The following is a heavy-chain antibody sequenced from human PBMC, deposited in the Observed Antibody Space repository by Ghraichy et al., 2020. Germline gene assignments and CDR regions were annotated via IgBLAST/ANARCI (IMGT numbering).Heavy chain of an antibody. J-gene: IGHJ6*02. CDR2: ISSSSSYI. CDR3: ARDLPCSGGSCYPNYYYYYGMDV. D-gene: IGHD2-15*01. V-gene: IGHV3-21*01. CDR1: GFTFSSYS. Sequence: LTCAASGFTFSSYSMNWVRQAPGKGLEWVSSISSSSSYIYYADSVKGRFTISRDNAKNSLYLQMNSLRAKDTAVYYCARDLPCSGGSCYPNYYYYYGMDVWGQGTTVTVSS.